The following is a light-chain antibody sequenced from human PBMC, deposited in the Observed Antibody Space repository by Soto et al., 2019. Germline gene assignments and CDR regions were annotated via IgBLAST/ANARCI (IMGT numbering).Light chain of an antibody. Sequence: QPVLTQPASVSGSPGQSITIPCTGTSSDIGGYNFVSWYQQHPGRAPTLVIYKVSDRPSGVSSRFSASKSGNTASLTISGLQAEDEADYYCSSYSTTPSPQWVFGGGTKLNVL. J-gene: IGLJ3*02. CDR2: KVS. CDR1: SSDIGGYNF. CDR3: SSYSTTPSPQWV. V-gene: IGLV2-14*01.